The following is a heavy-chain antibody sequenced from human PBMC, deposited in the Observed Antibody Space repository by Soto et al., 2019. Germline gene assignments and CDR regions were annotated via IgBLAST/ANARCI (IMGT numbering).Heavy chain of an antibody. V-gene: IGHV3-30*18. J-gene: IGHJ4*02. Sequence: VQLVESGGGVVQPGRSLRLSCAASGFTFSDYAMHWVRQAPGKGLEWVAVVSHDGRNTHYADSVKGRFTISRASSKKTFSLEMTNLRAEDTVVYSCAKGGRQWLVTSGFNYRGQGALVTVSS. CDR1: GFTFSDYA. CDR2: VSHDGRNT. D-gene: IGHD6-19*01. CDR3: AKGGRQWLVTSGFNY.